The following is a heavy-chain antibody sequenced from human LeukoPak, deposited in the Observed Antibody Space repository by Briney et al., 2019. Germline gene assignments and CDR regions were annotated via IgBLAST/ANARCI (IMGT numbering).Heavy chain of an antibody. V-gene: IGHV1-2*02. Sequence: ASVKVSCKASGYTFTGYYMHWVRRAPGQGLEWMGWINPNSGGTNYAQKFQGRVTMTRDTSISTAYMELSRLRSDDTAVYYCARGDSGYSYGYYYYYYMDVWGKGTTVTISS. CDR1: GYTFTGYY. CDR3: ARGDSGYSYGYYYYYYMDV. J-gene: IGHJ6*03. CDR2: INPNSGGT. D-gene: IGHD5-18*01.